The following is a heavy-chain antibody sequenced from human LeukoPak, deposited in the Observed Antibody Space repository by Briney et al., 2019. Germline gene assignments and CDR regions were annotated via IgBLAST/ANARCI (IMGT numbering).Heavy chain of an antibody. CDR1: GGSISSGGYY. J-gene: IGHJ3*02. CDR3: ARHAPGVILEWLLFSGVLAGYALDI. CDR2: ISSSGSTI. V-gene: IGHV3-11*01. D-gene: IGHD3-3*01. Sequence: LSLTCTVSGGSISSGGYYWSWIRQAPGKGLEWVSYISSSGSTIYYADSVKGRFTISRDNAKNSLYLQMNSLRAEDTAVYYCARHAPGVILEWLLFSGVLAGYALDIWGQGTMVTVSS.